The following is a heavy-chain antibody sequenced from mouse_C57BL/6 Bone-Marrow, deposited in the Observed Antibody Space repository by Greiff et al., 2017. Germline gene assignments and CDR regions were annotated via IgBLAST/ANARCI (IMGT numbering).Heavy chain of an antibody. CDR1: GYTFTDYN. D-gene: IGHD4-1*01. CDR3: GRRKANWDGVDY. Sequence: EVQLQESGPELVKPGASVKMSCKASGYTFTDYNMHWVKQSHGKSLEWIGFINPNNGGTSYNQKFKGKATMTVNKSSSTAYMELRSLTSEDAAVYYCGRRKANWDGVDYWGQGTTITVSS. J-gene: IGHJ2*01. V-gene: IGHV1-22*01. CDR2: INPNNGGT.